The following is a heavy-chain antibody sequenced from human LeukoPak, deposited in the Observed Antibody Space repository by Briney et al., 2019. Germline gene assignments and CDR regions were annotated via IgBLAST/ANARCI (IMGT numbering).Heavy chain of an antibody. CDR2: IKEDGSDT. D-gene: IGHD2-21*02. J-gene: IGHJ4*02. CDR3: ARDQWRLFDY. CDR1: GFTLSNYW. V-gene: IGHV3-7*04. Sequence: GGSLRLSCAASGFTLSNYWMSWVRQAPGKGLEWVANIKEDGSDTYFVDSVRGRFTISRDNAKNLLFLHMNSLRGEDTAVYYCARDQWRLFDYWGQGTLVTVSS.